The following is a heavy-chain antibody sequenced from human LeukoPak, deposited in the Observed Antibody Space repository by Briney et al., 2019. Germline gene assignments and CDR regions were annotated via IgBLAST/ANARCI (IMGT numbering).Heavy chain of an antibody. CDR2: INSDGSST. CDR3: ASGYSYGYFGY. CDR1: GFTFSSYC. J-gene: IGHJ4*02. D-gene: IGHD5-18*01. Sequence: AGGSLRLSCAASGFTFSSYCMHWVRQAPGKGLVWVSRINSDGSSTSYADSVKGRFTISRDNAKNTLYLQMNSLRAEDTAVYYCASGYSYGYFGYWGQGTLVTVSS. V-gene: IGHV3-74*01.